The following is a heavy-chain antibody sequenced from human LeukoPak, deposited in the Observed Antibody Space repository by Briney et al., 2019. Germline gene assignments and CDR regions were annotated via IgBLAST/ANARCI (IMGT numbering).Heavy chain of an antibody. V-gene: IGHV4-59*08. D-gene: IGHD5-12*01. CDR3: ARGATTFDY. CDR1: GASISSYY. CDR2: IYFSGNT. J-gene: IGHJ4*02. Sequence: SETLSLTCAVSGASISSYYWSWIRQPPGKGLEWIGHIYFSGNTNYNPSPKSRVTISVDTSKNQFSLKLSSVTAADTAVYYCARGATTFDYWGQGTLVTVSS.